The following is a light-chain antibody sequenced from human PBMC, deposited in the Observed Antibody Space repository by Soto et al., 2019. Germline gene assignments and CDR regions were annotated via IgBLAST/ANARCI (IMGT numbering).Light chain of an antibody. CDR3: RSYTSSSTLGV. Sequence: QSVLTQPASVSESPGQSITISCTGTSSDVGGYNYVSWYQQHPGKAPKLMIYEVSNRPSGVSNRFSGSKSGNTASLTISGLQAEDEADYYCRSYTSSSTLGVFGTGTELTVL. CDR2: EVS. V-gene: IGLV2-14*01. CDR1: SSDVGGYNY. J-gene: IGLJ1*01.